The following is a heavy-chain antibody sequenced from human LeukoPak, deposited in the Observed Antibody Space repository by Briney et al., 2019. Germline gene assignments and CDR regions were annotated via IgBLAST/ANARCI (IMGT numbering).Heavy chain of an antibody. CDR3: TRDRSSTFDF. D-gene: IGHD2-15*01. CDR1: GGSISSGSYY. V-gene: IGHV4-61*02. Sequence: PSQTLSLTCTVSGGSISSGSYYWSWIRQPARKGLERIGRIYTSGSTNYNPSLKSRVTISVDTSKNQFSLKLNSVTAADAAVYYCTRDRSSTFDFWGQGTLVTVSS. CDR2: IYTSGST. J-gene: IGHJ4*02.